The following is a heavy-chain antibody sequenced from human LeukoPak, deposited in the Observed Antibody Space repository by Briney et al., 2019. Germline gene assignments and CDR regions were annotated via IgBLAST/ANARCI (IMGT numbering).Heavy chain of an antibody. CDR2: IYYSGST. V-gene: IGHV4-30-4*01. CDR3: AREVGGNSAFDY. D-gene: IGHD4-23*01. Sequence: SETLSLTCTVSGGSISSGDYYWSWIRQPPGKGLEWIGYIYYSGSTYYNPSLKSRVTISVDTSKNQFSLKLSSVTAADTAVYYCAREVGGNSAFDYWGQGTLVTVSS. J-gene: IGHJ4*02. CDR1: GGSISSGDYY.